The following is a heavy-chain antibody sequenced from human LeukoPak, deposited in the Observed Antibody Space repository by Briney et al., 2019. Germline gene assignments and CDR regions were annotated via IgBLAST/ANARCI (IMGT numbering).Heavy chain of an antibody. CDR2: ISGSGGST. CDR3: AKHEGFYGSGDDAFDI. CDR1: GFTFSSYA. V-gene: IGHV3-23*01. D-gene: IGHD3-10*01. J-gene: IGHJ3*02. Sequence: PGGSLRLSCAASGFTFSSYAMSWVRQAPGKGLEWVSAISGSGGSTYYADSVKGRFTISRDNSENTLYLQMNSLRAEDTAVYYCAKHEGFYGSGDDAFDIWGQGTMVAVSS.